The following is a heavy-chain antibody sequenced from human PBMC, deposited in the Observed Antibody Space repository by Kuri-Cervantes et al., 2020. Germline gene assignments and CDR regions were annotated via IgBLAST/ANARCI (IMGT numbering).Heavy chain of an antibody. CDR2: ISWNSGSI. D-gene: IGHD5-18*01. V-gene: IGHV3-9*01. J-gene: IGHJ4*02. CDR3: AKDHGYSYGSFDY. CDR1: GFTFDDYA. Sequence: LSLTCAASGFTFDDYAMHWVPQAPGKGLEWVSGISWNSGSIGYAYSVKGRFTISRDNAKNSLYLQMNSLRAKDTALYYCAKDHGYSYGSFDYWGQGTLVAVSS.